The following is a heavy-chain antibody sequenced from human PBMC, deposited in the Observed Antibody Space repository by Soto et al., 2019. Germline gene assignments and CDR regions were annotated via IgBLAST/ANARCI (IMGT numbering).Heavy chain of an antibody. J-gene: IGHJ5*02. CDR1: GHPFSVGGYY. V-gene: IGHV4-31*03. CDR2: IYHTGPT. D-gene: IGHD2-2*01. Sequence: AQTLSLTCTVSGHPFSVGGYYWTWIRQFPGKGLECIGYIYHTGPTYYNPSLKSRVTMSVDMSKNQFSLTLTSVTAADTAIYYCARDGSSTANWIDPWGRGTLVSVSA. CDR3: ARDGSSTANWIDP.